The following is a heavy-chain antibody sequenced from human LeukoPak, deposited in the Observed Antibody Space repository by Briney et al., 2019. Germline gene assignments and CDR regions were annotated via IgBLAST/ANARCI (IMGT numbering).Heavy chain of an antibody. V-gene: IGHV3-48*03. CDR2: ISSSDNTI. J-gene: IGHJ5*02. D-gene: IGHD3-10*01. CDR1: GFTFSSYE. CDR3: ARFIITMVRGVYNWFDP. Sequence: GGSLRLSCAASGFTFSSYEMNWVRQAPGKGLEWVSYISSSDNTIYYADSVKGRFTISRDNAKNSLYLQMNSLRAEDTAVYYCARFIITMVRGVYNWFDPWGQGTLVTVSS.